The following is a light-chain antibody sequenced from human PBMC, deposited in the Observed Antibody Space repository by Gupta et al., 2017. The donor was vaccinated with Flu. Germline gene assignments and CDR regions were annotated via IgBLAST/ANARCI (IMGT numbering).Light chain of an antibody. Sequence: PAHLSVSPGDSVTLSCRTSQGVSVIVAWYHHKPGQAPSLLFYGASTMVTGVPARFSGSGSGTGFTLTIDSLQSEDFAVYDCQQYDSWPHSFGQGAKVEIK. J-gene: IGKJ2*01. CDR2: GAS. CDR1: QGVSVI. V-gene: IGKV3-15*01. CDR3: QQYDSWPHS.